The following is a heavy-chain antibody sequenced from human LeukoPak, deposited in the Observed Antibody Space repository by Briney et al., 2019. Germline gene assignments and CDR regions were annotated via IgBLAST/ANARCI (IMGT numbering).Heavy chain of an antibody. Sequence: PSETLSLTCSVSGYSISSGPYWGWIRQPPGQGLEWFASIYLGETTYYNPSLKSRVTISVDTSKNQLSLKLSSVTAADTAVYYCATNWSDFDYWGRGTLVTVSS. V-gene: IGHV4-38-2*01. D-gene: IGHD1-1*01. CDR2: IYLGETT. CDR1: GYSISSGPY. CDR3: ATNWSDFDY. J-gene: IGHJ4*02.